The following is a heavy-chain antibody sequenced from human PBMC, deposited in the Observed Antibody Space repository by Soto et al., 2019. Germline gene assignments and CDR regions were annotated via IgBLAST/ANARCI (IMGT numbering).Heavy chain of an antibody. CDR1: GYTFTSYG. V-gene: IGHV1-18*01. CDR2: ISAYNGNT. J-gene: IGHJ4*02. D-gene: IGHD4-17*01. Sequence: ASVKVSCKASGYTFTSYGISWVRQAPGQGLEWMGWISAYNGNTNYAQKLQGRVTMTTDTSTSTAYMELRSLRSDDTAVYYCARASITSVTTVTGGYWGQGTLVTVSS. CDR3: ARASITSVTTVTGGY.